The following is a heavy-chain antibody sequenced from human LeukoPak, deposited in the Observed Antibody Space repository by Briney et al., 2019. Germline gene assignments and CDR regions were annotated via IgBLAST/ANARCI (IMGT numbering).Heavy chain of an antibody. D-gene: IGHD3-9*01. V-gene: IGHV3-66*02. Sequence: PGGSLRLSCAASGFTVSSNYMSWVRQAPGKGLEWVSVIYRGGSTYYADSVKGRFTISRDNSKNTLYLKMNSLRAEDTAVYYCARDLEYYDILTGYWGQGTLVTVSS. CDR1: GFTVSSNY. J-gene: IGHJ4*02. CDR2: IYRGGST. CDR3: ARDLEYYDILTGY.